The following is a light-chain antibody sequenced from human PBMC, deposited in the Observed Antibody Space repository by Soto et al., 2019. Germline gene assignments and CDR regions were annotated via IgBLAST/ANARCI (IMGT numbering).Light chain of an antibody. Sequence: QSVLTQPPSVSGAPSQRVTISCTGSPSNIGAGYDVHWYQQFPGTAPKLLIYGNTNRPSGVPARFSASKSGTSASLAITGLQTEDEADYYCQSYDSGLSGLHVIFGGGTKVTVL. CDR2: GNT. J-gene: IGLJ2*01. CDR3: QSYDSGLSGLHVI. V-gene: IGLV1-40*01. CDR1: PSNIGAGYD.